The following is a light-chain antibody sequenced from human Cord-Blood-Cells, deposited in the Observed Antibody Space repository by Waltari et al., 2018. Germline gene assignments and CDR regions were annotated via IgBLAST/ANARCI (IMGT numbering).Light chain of an antibody. J-gene: IGKJ2*01. CDR1: QSVLYGSNNKNY. V-gene: IGKV4-1*01. CDR2: WAS. CDR3: QQYYSTPYT. Sequence: DIVMTQSPDPLAVSLGERATINCKTRQSVLYGSNNKNYLAWYQQKPGQPPKRLICWASTRESGVPDLFSGSGSGTDFTLTISSLQAEDVAVYYCQQYYSTPYTFGQGTKLEIK.